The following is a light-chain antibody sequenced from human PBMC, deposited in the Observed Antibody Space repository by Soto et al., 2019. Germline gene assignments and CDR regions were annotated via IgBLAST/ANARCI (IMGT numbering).Light chain of an antibody. J-gene: IGKJ4*01. CDR2: AES. Sequence: DIHFANSSWFLAPSFVDRVTITCRASQGIAGSLAWYQQKPGKPPKLLIYAESTLQSGVPSRFSGSGSGTRGTLTISSLQPEDFATYYCQQVKSYPRTFGGGTKVDIK. CDR3: QQVKSYPRT. V-gene: IGKV1-9*01. CDR1: QGIAGS.